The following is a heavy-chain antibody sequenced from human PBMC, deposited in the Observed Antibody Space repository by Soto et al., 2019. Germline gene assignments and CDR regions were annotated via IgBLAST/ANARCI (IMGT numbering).Heavy chain of an antibody. V-gene: IGHV1-69*13. Sequence: SVKVSCKASGGTFSSYAISWVRQAPGQGLEWMGGIIPIFGTANYAQKFQGRVTITADESTSTAYMELSSLRSEDTAVYYCARSNVDTAMVTSGYYYYYGMDVWGQGTTVTVSS. CDR1: GGTFSSYA. J-gene: IGHJ6*02. D-gene: IGHD5-18*01. CDR2: IIPIFGTA. CDR3: ARSNVDTAMVTSGYYYYYGMDV.